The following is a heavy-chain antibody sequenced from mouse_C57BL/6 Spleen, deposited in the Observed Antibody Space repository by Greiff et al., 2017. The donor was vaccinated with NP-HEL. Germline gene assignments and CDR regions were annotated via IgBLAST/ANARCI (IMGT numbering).Heavy chain of an antibody. V-gene: IGHV5-9-1*02. CDR2: ISSGGDYI. CDR3: TRAPLYDGYPYWYFDV. CDR1: GFTFSSYA. Sequence: EVKVVESGEGLVKPGGSLKLSCSASGFTFSSYAMSWVRQTPEKRLEWVAYISSGGDYIYYADTVKGRFTISRDNARNTLYLQMSSLKSEDTAMYYCTRAPLYDGYPYWYFDVWGTGTTVTVSS. D-gene: IGHD2-3*01. J-gene: IGHJ1*03.